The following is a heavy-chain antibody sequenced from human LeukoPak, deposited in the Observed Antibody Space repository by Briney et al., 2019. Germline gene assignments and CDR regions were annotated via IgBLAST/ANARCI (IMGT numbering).Heavy chain of an antibody. J-gene: IGHJ3*01. CDR1: GFTLSTYW. CDR3: ARRGTPNAFDL. CDR2: LWYDGTNE. D-gene: IGHD3-16*01. V-gene: IGHV3-33*08. Sequence: HPGGSLRLSCAASGFTLSTYWMSWVRQAPGKGLEWVALLWYDGTNENYADSVKGRFTISRDNSKNTMYLQMNNLRAEDTAVYYCARRGTPNAFDLWGQGTMVTVSS.